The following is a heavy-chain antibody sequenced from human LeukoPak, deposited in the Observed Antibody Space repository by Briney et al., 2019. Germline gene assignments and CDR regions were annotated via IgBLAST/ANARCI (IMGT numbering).Heavy chain of an antibody. D-gene: IGHD3-22*01. CDR2: ISYDGSNK. CDR1: GFTFSSYA. Sequence: PGRSLRLSCAASGFTFSSYAMHWVRQAPGKGLEWVAVISYDGSNKYYADSVKGRFTITRDNSKNTLYLQMNSLRAEDTAVYYCARPYYYDSSGYYPFDYWGQGTLVTVSS. V-gene: IGHV3-30-3*01. CDR3: ARPYYYDSSGYYPFDY. J-gene: IGHJ4*02.